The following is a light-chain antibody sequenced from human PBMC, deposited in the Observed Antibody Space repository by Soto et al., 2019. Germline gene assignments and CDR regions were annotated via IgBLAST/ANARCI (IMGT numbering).Light chain of an antibody. Sequence: EIVLTQSPATLSLSPGERATFYCRASQSVSSYLAWYQQRPGQAPRLLIYDTSNRATGIPARFSGSGSGTDFTLTISSLEPEDFAVYYCQQRSNWPPEYTFGQGTTLEIK. CDR2: DTS. J-gene: IGKJ2*01. CDR3: QQRSNWPPEYT. V-gene: IGKV3-11*01. CDR1: QSVSSY.